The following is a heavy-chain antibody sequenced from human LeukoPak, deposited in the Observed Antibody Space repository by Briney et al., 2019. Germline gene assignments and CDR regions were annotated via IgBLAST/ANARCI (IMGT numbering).Heavy chain of an antibody. CDR2: INKDGTSA. Sequence: GGSLRLSCAASGFTLSSYWMHWFRHVPGKGLVWVSVINKDGTSATYADSVRGRFTTSRDNSKNTLYLQMNSLRAEDTAVYYCAKDAYQLLLHWYFDLWGRGTLVTVSS. V-gene: IGHV3-74*01. CDR1: GFTLSSYW. CDR3: AKDAYQLLLHWYFDL. D-gene: IGHD2-2*01. J-gene: IGHJ2*01.